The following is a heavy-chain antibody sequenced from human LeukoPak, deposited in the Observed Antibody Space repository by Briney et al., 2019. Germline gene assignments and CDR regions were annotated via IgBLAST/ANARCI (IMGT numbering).Heavy chain of an antibody. D-gene: IGHD5-24*01. CDR2: IYPGDSDT. CDR1: GYSFTSYW. Sequence: KAGESLKISCKGSGYSFTSYWSGWVRQIPGKGLEWMGIIYPGDSDTRYSTSFQGQVNISADKSISTAYLQWSSLKASDNAMYYCARAEMDTILDYWGQGTLVTVSS. J-gene: IGHJ4*02. CDR3: ARAEMDTILDY. V-gene: IGHV5-51*01.